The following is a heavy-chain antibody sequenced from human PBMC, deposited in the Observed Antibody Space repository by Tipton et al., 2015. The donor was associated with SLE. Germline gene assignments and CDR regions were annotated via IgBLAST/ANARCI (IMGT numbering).Heavy chain of an antibody. D-gene: IGHD2-15*01. CDR3: ARGVEGRVGDWFAP. Sequence: TLSLTCTVSGGSISSHYWSWIRQPPGKGLEWIGYIYYSGSTNYNPSLKSRVTISVDTSKNQFSLKLSSVTAADTAVYYCARGVEGRVGDWFAPWGQGTLVTVSS. CDR1: GGSISSHY. CDR2: IYYSGST. J-gene: IGHJ5*02. V-gene: IGHV4-59*11.